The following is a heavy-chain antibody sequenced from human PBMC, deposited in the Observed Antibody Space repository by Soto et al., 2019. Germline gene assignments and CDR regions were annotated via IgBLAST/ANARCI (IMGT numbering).Heavy chain of an antibody. CDR2: ISYDGSNK. CDR3: ATHDVGFGEPEGFDP. J-gene: IGHJ5*02. V-gene: IGHV3-30*03. CDR1: GFTFSSYG. Sequence: QVQLVESGGGVVQPGRSLRLSCAASGFTFSSYGMHWVRQAPGKGLEWVAVISYDGSNKYYADSVKGRFTISRDNSKNPLYLQMNSLRAEDTAVYYCATHDVGFGEPEGFDPWGQGTLVTVSS. D-gene: IGHD3-10*01.